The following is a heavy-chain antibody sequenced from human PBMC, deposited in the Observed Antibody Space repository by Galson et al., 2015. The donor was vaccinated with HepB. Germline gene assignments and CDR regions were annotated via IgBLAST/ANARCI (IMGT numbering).Heavy chain of an antibody. CDR1: GFRFYSYS. Sequence: SLRLSCAASGFRFYSYSMNWVRQTPGKRLEWVSYISSSSSIINYADSVKGRLTISRDNAKNSLYLQMNSLRAEDTAVYYCARASDLDYWGQGTLVTVSS. CDR2: ISSSSSII. J-gene: IGHJ4*02. V-gene: IGHV3-48*01. D-gene: IGHD2-2*01. CDR3: ARASDLDY.